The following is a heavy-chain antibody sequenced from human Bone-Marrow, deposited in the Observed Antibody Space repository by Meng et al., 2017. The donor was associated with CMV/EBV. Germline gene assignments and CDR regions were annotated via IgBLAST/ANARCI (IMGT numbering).Heavy chain of an antibody. V-gene: IGHV3-11*04. CDR3: ARDSARYSYGSRPDYYGMDV. CDR1: GFTFSDYY. J-gene: IGHJ6*02. D-gene: IGHD5-18*01. CDR2: ISSSGSTI. Sequence: GESLKISCAASGFTFSDYYMSWIRQAPGKGLEWVSYISSSGSTIYYADSVKGRFTISRDNAKKSLYLQMNSLRAEDTAVYYCARDSARYSYGSRPDYYGMDVWGQGTTVTVSS.